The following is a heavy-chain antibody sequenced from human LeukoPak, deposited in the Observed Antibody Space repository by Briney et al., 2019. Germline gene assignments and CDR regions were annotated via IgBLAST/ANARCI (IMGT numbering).Heavy chain of an antibody. V-gene: IGHV4-39*07. D-gene: IGHD3-10*01. CDR2: IYYSGST. J-gene: IGHJ4*02. CDR1: GGSISSSSYY. CDR3: ARGLWFGDENPPYFDY. Sequence: SETLSLTCTVSGGSISSSSYYWGWIRQPPGKGLEWIGSIYYSGSTYYNPSLKSRVTISVDTSRNQFSLKLSSVTAADTAVYYCARGLWFGDENPPYFDYWGQGILVTVSS.